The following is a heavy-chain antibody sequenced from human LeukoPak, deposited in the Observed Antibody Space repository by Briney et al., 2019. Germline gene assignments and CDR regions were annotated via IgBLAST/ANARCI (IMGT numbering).Heavy chain of an antibody. V-gene: IGHV3-30*02. CDR3: ARDIREIAAAGTSDY. Sequence: AGGSLRLSCAASGFTFSSYGMHWVRQAPGKGLEWVAFIRYDGSNKYYADSVKGRFTISRDNSKNTLYLQMNSLRAEDTAVYYCARDIREIAAAGTSDYWGQGILVTVSS. CDR2: IRYDGSNK. J-gene: IGHJ4*02. CDR1: GFTFSSYG. D-gene: IGHD6-13*01.